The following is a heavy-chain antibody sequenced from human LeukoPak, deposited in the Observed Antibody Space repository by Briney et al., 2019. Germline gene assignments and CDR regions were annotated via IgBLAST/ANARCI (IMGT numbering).Heavy chain of an antibody. CDR1: GFTFSSYA. Sequence: GGSLRLSCAASGFTFSSYAMSWVRQAPGKGLEWVSAISGSGGSTYYADSVKGRFTISRDNSKNTLYLQMYSLRAEDTAVYYCAPSVNYYDSSGYYPYNWFDPWGQGTLVTVSS. V-gene: IGHV3-23*01. CDR3: APSVNYYDSSGYYPYNWFDP. J-gene: IGHJ5*02. CDR2: ISGSGGST. D-gene: IGHD3-22*01.